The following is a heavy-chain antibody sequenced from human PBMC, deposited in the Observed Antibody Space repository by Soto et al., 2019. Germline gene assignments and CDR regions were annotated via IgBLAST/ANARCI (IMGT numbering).Heavy chain of an antibody. J-gene: IGHJ6*02. D-gene: IGHD3-3*01. Sequence: QVYLEQSGAEVKKPGASVKVTCKASGYTFWNFGISWVRQAPGQGLEWMGWISPYNDNTNSAQKFQDRVTMTTDTSTSTAYRELRSLRPDDTAVYYCARLPTSGYHTHYYYGMDVWGQGTTVTVSS. V-gene: IGHV1-18*01. CDR1: GYTFWNFG. CDR2: ISPYNDNT. CDR3: ARLPTSGYHTHYYYGMDV.